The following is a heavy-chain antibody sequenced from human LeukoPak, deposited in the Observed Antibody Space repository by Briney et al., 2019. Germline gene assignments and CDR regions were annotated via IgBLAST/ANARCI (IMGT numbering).Heavy chain of an antibody. CDR1: GGSISSSSYY. CDR2: IYYSGST. Sequence: SETLSLTRTVSGGSISSSSYYWGWIRQPPGKGLEWIGSIYYSGSTYYNPSLKSRVTISVDRSKNQFSLKLSSVTAADTAVYYCATRRVKYYDFWSGYTDYWGQGTLVTVSS. V-gene: IGHV4-39*07. D-gene: IGHD3-3*01. J-gene: IGHJ4*02. CDR3: ATRRVKYYDFWSGYTDY.